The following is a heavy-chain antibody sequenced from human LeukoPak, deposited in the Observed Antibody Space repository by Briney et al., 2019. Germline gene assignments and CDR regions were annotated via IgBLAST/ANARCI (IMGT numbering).Heavy chain of an antibody. J-gene: IGHJ3*02. V-gene: IGHV4-38-2*01. D-gene: IGHD4-17*01. CDR3: ARLGKSGMTTVTTRAFDI. CDR1: GFSISSGYY. Sequence: PSETLSLTCAVSGFSISSGYYCGWIRQPPGKGLEWIGSIYHSGSTYYNPPLKSRVTISVDTSKNQFSLKLSSVTAADTAVYYCARLGKSGMTTVTTRAFDIWGQGTVVTASS. CDR2: IYHSGST.